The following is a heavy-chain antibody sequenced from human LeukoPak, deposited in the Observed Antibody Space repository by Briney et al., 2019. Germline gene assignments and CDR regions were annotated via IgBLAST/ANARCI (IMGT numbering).Heavy chain of an antibody. J-gene: IGHJ4*02. Sequence: HPGGSLRLSCAASGFTFSGSAMHWVRQASGKGLEWVGRIRSKANSYATAYAASVKGRLTISRDDSKNTAYLQMNSLKTEDTAVYYCTRGPDYYDSSGLDYWGQGTLVTVSS. CDR1: GFTFSGSA. CDR3: TRGPDYYDSSGLDY. D-gene: IGHD3-22*01. V-gene: IGHV3-73*01. CDR2: IRSKANSYAT.